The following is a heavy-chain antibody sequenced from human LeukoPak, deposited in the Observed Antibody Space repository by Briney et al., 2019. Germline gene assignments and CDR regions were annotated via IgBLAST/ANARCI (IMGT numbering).Heavy chain of an antibody. CDR1: GFTFSSYA. CDR2: ISGSGGST. V-gene: IGHV3-23*01. J-gene: IGHJ4*02. D-gene: IGHD5-24*01. Sequence: GGSLRLSCAASGFTFSSYAMSWVRQAPGKGLEWVSAISGSGGSTYYADSVKGRFTISRDNAKNSLYLQMNSLRAEDTAVYYCAAGYNSGLAYWGQGTLVTVSS. CDR3: AAGYNSGLAY.